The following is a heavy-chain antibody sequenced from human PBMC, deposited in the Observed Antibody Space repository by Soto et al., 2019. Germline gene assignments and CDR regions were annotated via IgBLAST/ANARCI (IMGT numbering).Heavy chain of an antibody. V-gene: IGHV3-7*01. CDR2: IKQDGSEK. Sequence: EVQLVESGGGLVQPGGSLRLSCAASGFIFSSYWMGWVRQAPGKGLEWVANIKQDGSEKYYVDSVKGRFTISRDNAKNSLYLQMHSLRDEDTAVYYCARESVGLGAERRYFYYYMDVWGKGTTVTVSS. CDR3: ARESVGLGAERRYFYYYMDV. D-gene: IGHD1-26*01. J-gene: IGHJ6*03. CDR1: GFIFSSYW.